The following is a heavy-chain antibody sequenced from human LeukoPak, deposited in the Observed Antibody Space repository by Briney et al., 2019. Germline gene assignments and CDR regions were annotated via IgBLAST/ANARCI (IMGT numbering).Heavy chain of an antibody. CDR3: VVTQKWLAFDY. D-gene: IGHD6-19*01. V-gene: IGHV4-59*08. Sequence: SETLSLTCAVSGGSINGRYWSWIRQPPGKGLEWIANWRYDGSPNYTPSLESRATISLDTSKNQFSLRLTSVTAADTAVYYCVVTQKWLAFDYWGQGILVTVSS. J-gene: IGHJ4*02. CDR2: WRYDGSP. CDR1: GGSINGRY.